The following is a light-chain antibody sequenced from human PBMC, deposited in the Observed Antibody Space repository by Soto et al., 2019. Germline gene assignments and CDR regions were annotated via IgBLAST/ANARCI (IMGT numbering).Light chain of an antibody. CDR1: QSVSNKC. CDR3: QQYGSSPPYT. CDR2: GSS. V-gene: IGKV3-20*01. Sequence: EGGLRQSPGTVSLSPGERDTLSCRASQSVSNKCLAWYQQKPGQAPRLLIFGSSDRATGIPDRFSGSGSGTDFTLTISRLEPEDFAVYYCQQYGSSPPYTFGQGTKLEIK. J-gene: IGKJ2*01.